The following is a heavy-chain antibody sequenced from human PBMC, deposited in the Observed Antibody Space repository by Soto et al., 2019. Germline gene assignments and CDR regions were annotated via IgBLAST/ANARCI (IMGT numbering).Heavy chain of an antibody. J-gene: IGHJ4*02. D-gene: IGHD6-19*01. CDR1: GFTFGNYA. Sequence: EVQLLESGGDLVQPGGSLRLSCAASGFTFGNYAMSWVRQAPGKGLECVSIISVSGGSTYYADSVKGRFTVSRENSKKKLCLPMNSLSAEDTAVYYCAKLMYGSGWCHDHWGQGTLVTVSS. CDR3: AKLMYGSGWCHDH. CDR2: ISVSGGST. V-gene: IGHV3-23*01.